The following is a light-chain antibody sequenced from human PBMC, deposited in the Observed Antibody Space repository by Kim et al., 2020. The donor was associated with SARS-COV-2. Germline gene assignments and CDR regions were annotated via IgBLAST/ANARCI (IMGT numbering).Light chain of an antibody. CDR2: KAS. Sequence: DIQMTQSPSTLSASVGDRITITCRASQSIDSWLAWYQQKPGKAPKILIYKASRLQSGVPSGLSGSGSGTEWTLTISNLQPDDFASYYFKRYHGLCTFGEGTKV. J-gene: IGKJ1*01. CDR3: KRYHGLCT. V-gene: IGKV1-5*03. CDR1: QSIDSW.